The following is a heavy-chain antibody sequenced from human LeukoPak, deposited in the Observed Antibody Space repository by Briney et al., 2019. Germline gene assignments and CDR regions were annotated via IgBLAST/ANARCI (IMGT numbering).Heavy chain of an antibody. D-gene: IGHD3-10*01. CDR3: ARSGSGSYYSYYFDY. Sequence: GGSLRLSCAASGFTFSSYAMHWVRQAPGKGLEWVAVISYDGSNKYYADSVKGRFTISRDNSKNTLYLQMSSLRAEDTAVYYCARSGSGSYYSYYFDYWGQGTLVTVSS. J-gene: IGHJ4*02. CDR1: GFTFSSYA. CDR2: ISYDGSNK. V-gene: IGHV3-30-3*01.